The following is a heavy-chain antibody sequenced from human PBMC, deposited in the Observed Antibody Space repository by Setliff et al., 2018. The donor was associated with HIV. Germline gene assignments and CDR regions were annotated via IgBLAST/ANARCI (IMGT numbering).Heavy chain of an antibody. CDR1: GFTFSNSA. J-gene: IGHJ6*02. CDR2: TSYDGGNK. V-gene: IGHV3-30-3*01. CDR3: ARRYYYSMDV. Sequence: PGESLKISCAASGFTFSNSAMHWVRQAPGKGLEWLAVTSYDGGNKYYADSVKGRFTISRDNSKNTLYLQMNSLTSEDTAVYYCARRYYYSMDVWGQGTTVTVSS.